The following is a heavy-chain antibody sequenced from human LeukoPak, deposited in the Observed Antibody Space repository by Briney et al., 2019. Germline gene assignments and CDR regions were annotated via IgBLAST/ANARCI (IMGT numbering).Heavy chain of an antibody. V-gene: IGHV4-39*01. CDR3: ARLYSYGYFCPQCFDY. Sequence: SETLSLTCTVSGGSISSSSYYWGWIRQPPGKGLEWVGSIYYSGSTYYNPSLKSRVTISVDTSKNQFSLKLSSVTAADTAVYYCARLYSYGYFCPQCFDYWGQGTLVTVSS. D-gene: IGHD5-18*01. CDR1: GGSISSSSYY. CDR2: IYYSGST. J-gene: IGHJ4*02.